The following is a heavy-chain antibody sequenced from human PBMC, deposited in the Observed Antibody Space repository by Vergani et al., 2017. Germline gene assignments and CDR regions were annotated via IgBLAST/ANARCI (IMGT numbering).Heavy chain of an antibody. J-gene: IGHJ4*02. CDR2: IWYDGSNK. CDR1: GFTFSSYG. D-gene: IGHD2/OR15-2a*01. Sequence: QVQLVESGGGVVQPGRSLRLSCAASGFTFSSYGMHWVRQAPGKGLEWVAVIWYDGSNKYYADSVKGRFTISRDNSKNTVYLQMNSLRAEYTAVYYCAKVGNIGPYYFDYWGQGTLVTVSS. V-gene: IGHV3-33*06. CDR3: AKVGNIGPYYFDY.